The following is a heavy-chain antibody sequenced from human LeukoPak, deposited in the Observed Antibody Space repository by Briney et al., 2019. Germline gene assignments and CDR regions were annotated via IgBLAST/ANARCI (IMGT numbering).Heavy chain of an antibody. D-gene: IGHD3-3*01. V-gene: IGHV3-53*01. CDR3: ARGDESDFWSGSGMDV. J-gene: IGHJ6*04. Sequence: GGSLRLSCAASGFTVSSNYMSWVRQAPGKGLEWVSVIYSGGSTYYADSVKGRFTISRDNSKNTLYLQMNSLRAEDTAVYYCARGDESDFWSGSGMDVWGKGTTVTVSS. CDR1: GFTVSSNY. CDR2: IYSGGST.